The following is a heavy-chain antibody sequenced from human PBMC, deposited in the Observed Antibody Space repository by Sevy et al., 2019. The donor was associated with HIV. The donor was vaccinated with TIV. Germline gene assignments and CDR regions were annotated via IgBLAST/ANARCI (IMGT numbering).Heavy chain of an antibody. CDR1: GFTFSDNY. D-gene: IGHD6-13*01. V-gene: IGHV3-11*04. CDR3: ARLHSRSWQTPSRYMDI. CDR2: ITSSGSNM. J-gene: IGHJ6*03. Sequence: GGSLRLSCAASGFTFSDNYMTWIRQAPGKGLEWVSYITSSGSNMYYADSVMGRFTVSRDNAKNSLYLQMDRLRAEDTAVYHCARLHSRSWQTPSRYMDIWGKGTTVTVSS.